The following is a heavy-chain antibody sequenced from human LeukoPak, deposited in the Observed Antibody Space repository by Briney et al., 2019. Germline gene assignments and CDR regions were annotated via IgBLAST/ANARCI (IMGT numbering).Heavy chain of an antibody. V-gene: IGHV3-30*04. D-gene: IGHD6-19*01. CDR2: IPFDGSNI. Sequence: GGSLRLSCAASGFTFSNHAIHWVRQAPGKGLEWVAVIPFDGSNIFYADSLKGRFTISRDNSKNTVYLQMNSLRVEDTAVYYCARDHGGSGWYEVFDYWGQGTLVIVSA. J-gene: IGHJ4*02. CDR3: ARDHGGSGWYEVFDY. CDR1: GFTFSNHA.